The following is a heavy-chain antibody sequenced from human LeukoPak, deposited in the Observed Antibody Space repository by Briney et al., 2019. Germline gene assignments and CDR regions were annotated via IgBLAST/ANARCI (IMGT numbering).Heavy chain of an antibody. Sequence: PGGSLRLSCAASGFTFNSHAMNWVRQAPGKGLEWVSAISGSDGSTYYADSVKGRFTISRDNSKNTLYLQMNSQRAEDTAVYHCAKGKGYSSSSSDHWGQGTLVTVSS. D-gene: IGHD6-6*01. V-gene: IGHV3-23*01. J-gene: IGHJ5*02. CDR2: ISGSDGST. CDR3: AKGKGYSSSSSDH. CDR1: GFTFNSHA.